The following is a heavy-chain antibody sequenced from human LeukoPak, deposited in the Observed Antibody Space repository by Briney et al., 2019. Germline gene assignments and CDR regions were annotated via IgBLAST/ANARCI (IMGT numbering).Heavy chain of an antibody. CDR2: INPNSGGT. J-gene: IGHJ5*02. V-gene: IGHV1-2*02. CDR3: ARVDTRDNWFDP. CDR1: GYTFTGYY. D-gene: IGHD5-18*01. Sequence: GGSVRVSCKASGYTFTGYYMHWVRQAPGQGLEWMGWINPNSGGTNYAQKFQGRVTMTRDTSISTAYMELSRLRSDDTAVYYCARVDTRDNWFDPWGQGTLVTVSS.